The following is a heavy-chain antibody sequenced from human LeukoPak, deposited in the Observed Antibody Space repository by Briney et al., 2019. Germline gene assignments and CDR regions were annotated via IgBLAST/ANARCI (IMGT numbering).Heavy chain of an antibody. CDR3: SINSYSCASS. J-gene: IGHJ5*01. Sequence: GGSLRLSCAASGFPFTNYWMCWVRQPPGKGLEWLANINEDGSEKYYVGSVEGRFTISRDNSKNSLFLQMKTVSTVDTAMYYCSINSYSCASSWGHGTLVTVSS. CDR1: GFPFTNYW. D-gene: IGHD1-26*01. CDR2: INEDGSEK. V-gene: IGHV3-7*03.